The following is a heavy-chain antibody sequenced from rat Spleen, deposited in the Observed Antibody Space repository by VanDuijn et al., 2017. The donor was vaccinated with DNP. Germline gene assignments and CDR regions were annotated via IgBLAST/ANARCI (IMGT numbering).Heavy chain of an antibody. CDR3: AKSIRGKAY. Sequence: EVQLVESGGGPVQPGRSLKLSCVASGFIFSNYWMTWIRQAPGKGLEWVASISYDGRATYYRDSVKGRFTISRDNAENTVYLQMNSLRSEDTATYYCAKSIRGKAYWGQGTLVTVSS. CDR1: GFIFSNYW. J-gene: IGHJ3*01. CDR2: ISYDGRAT. D-gene: IGHD4-5*01. V-gene: IGHV5-58*01.